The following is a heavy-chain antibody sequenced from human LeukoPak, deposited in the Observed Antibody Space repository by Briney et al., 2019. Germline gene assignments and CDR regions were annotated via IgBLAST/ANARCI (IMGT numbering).Heavy chain of an antibody. V-gene: IGHV1-2*02. J-gene: IGHJ4*02. CDR2: INPNSGGT. CDR3: ARGSLDY. Sequence: ASVKVSCKASGYTXTDYYMHWVRQAPGQGLESVGWINPNSGGTIYAQKFQGRVTMTRDASISTAYMEVTRLRSDDTAVYYCARGSLDYWGQGTLVTVSS. CDR1: GYTXTDYY.